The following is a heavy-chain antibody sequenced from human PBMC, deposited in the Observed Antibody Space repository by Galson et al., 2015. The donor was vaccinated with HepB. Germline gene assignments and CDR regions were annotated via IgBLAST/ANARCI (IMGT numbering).Heavy chain of an antibody. J-gene: IGHJ4*02. CDR2: IKQDGSEK. D-gene: IGHD3-16*02. V-gene: IGHV3-7*03. CDR3: AREQGYYDYVWGSYRPYFDY. CDR1: GFTFSNYW. Sequence: SLRLSCAASGFTFSNYWMSWVRQAPGKGLEWVANIKQDGSEKYYVDSVKGRFTISRDNAKNSLYLQMNSLRAEDTAVYYCAREQGYYDYVWGSYRPYFDYWGQGTLVTVSS.